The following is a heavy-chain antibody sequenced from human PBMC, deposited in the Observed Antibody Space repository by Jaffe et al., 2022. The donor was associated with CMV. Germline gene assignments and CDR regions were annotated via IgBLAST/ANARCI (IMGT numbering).Heavy chain of an antibody. CDR2: IDWDDDK. D-gene: IGHD3-22*01. CDR1: GFSLSTSGMC. CDR3: ARTRGMIVVVGGKPRRFYNWFDP. V-gene: IGHV2-70*01. Sequence: QVTLRESGPALVKPTQTLTLTCTFSGFSLSTSGMCVSWIRQPPGKALEWLALIDWDDDKYYSTSLKTRLTISKDTSKNQVVLTMTNMDPVDTATYYCARTRGMIVVVGGKPRRFYNWFDPWGQGTLVTVSS. J-gene: IGHJ5*02.